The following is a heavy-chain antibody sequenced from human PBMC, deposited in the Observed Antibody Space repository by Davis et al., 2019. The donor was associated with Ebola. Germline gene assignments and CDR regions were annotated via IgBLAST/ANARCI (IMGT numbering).Heavy chain of an antibody. CDR1: GYIFTNHA. J-gene: IGHJ6*02. CDR2: ISTGNGNA. V-gene: IGHV1-3*04. CDR3: ARLGTSADYYAMDV. Sequence: ASVKVSCKASGYIFTNHAMHWVRQAPGQRLEWMGWISTGNGNARYSQKFQGRVTITRDTSATTAYMELSSLRSEGTAVYYCARLGTSADYYAMDVWGQGTTVTVSS.